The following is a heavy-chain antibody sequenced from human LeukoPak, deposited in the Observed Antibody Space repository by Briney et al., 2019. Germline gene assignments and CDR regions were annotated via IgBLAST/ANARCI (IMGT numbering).Heavy chain of an antibody. V-gene: IGHV4-59*08. Sequence: SETLSLACTVSGGSISGYYWSWIRQPPGKGLEWIGYIYYSGSTNYNPSLKSRVTISVDTSKNQFSLKLSSVTAADTAVYYCARSPPTYCSGGSCYYYGMDVWGQGTTVTVSS. CDR3: ARSPPTYCSGGSCYYYGMDV. J-gene: IGHJ6*02. D-gene: IGHD2-15*01. CDR1: GGSISGYY. CDR2: IYYSGST.